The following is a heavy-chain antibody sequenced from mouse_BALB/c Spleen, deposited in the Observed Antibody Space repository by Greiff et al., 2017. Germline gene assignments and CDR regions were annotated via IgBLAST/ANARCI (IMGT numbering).Heavy chain of an antibody. CDR2: IDPANGNT. Sequence: EVQLQQSGAELVKPGASVKLSCTASGFNIKDTYMHWVKQRPEQGLEWIGRIDPANGNTKYDPKFQGKATITADTSSNTAYMQLSSLTSEDTAVYYCARCPLYYGSSYGYFDVWGAGTTVTVS. CDR1: GFNIKDTY. V-gene: IGHV14-3*02. CDR3: ARCPLYYGSSYGYFDV. J-gene: IGHJ1*01. D-gene: IGHD1-1*01.